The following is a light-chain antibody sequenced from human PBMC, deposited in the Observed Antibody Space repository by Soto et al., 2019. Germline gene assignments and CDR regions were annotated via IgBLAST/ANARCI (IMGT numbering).Light chain of an antibody. J-gene: IGLJ2*01. CDR3: AAWDDTLSGLV. V-gene: IGLV1-47*01. Sequence: QSVLTQPPSASGTPGQTVTISCSGRNSNIGSNYVYWYQQLPGTAPRLLTYRADQRPSGVPDRFSGSKSGTSASLAISGLRSEDEADYYCAAWDDTLSGLVFGGGTQLTVL. CDR1: NSNIGSNY. CDR2: RAD.